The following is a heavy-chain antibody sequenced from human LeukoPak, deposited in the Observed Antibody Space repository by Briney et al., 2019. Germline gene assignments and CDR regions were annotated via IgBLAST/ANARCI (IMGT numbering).Heavy chain of an antibody. CDR2: IIPIFGTA. D-gene: IGHD6-19*01. V-gene: IGHV1-69*13. J-gene: IGHJ4*02. Sequence: GASVKVSCKASGYTFTSYGISWVRQAPGQGLEWMGGIIPIFGTANYAQKFQGRVTITADESTSTAYMELSSLRSEDTAVYYCATIGSSGWYYFDYWGQGTLVTVSS. CDR1: GYTFTSYG. CDR3: ATIGSSGWYYFDY.